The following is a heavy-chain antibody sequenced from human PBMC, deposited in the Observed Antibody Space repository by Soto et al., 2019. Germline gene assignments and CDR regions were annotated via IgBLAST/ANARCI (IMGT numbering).Heavy chain of an antibody. CDR1: GFTFTSSA. CDR2: IVVGSGNT. Sequence: SVKVSCKASGFTFTSSAVQWVRQARGQRLEWIGWIVVGSGNTNYAQKFQERVTITRDMSTSTAYMELSSLRSEDTAVYYCAADSFFTTGTQSYYGMVFRGQGPTVTVS. V-gene: IGHV1-58*01. J-gene: IGHJ6*02. CDR3: AADSFFTTGTQSYYGMVF. D-gene: IGHD1-1*01.